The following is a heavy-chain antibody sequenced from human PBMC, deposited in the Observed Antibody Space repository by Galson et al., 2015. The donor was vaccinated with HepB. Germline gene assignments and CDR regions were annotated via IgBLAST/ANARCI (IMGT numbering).Heavy chain of an antibody. Sequence: SLRLSCAASGFNFSKYWMSWVRQAPGKGLDWVANIKPDGDEKYYVDSVKGRFTISRDNAKNSLDLQMNSLRAEDTAVYDCARLPRGSRFDPWGQGTLVTVSP. CDR3: ARLPRGSRFDP. V-gene: IGHV3-7*03. CDR1: GFNFSKYW. CDR2: IKPDGDEK. J-gene: IGHJ5*02.